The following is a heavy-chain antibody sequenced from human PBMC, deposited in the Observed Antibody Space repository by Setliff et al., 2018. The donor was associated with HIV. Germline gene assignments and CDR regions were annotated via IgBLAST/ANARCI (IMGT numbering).Heavy chain of an antibody. CDR1: GGSFSGYY. CDR2: INHRGSTNHRGST. V-gene: IGHV4-34*01. D-gene: IGHD6-19*01. CDR3: ARGGYSSGWYGTFDI. Sequence: KASETLSLTCTVYGGSFSGYYWSWIRQPPGKGLEWIGEINHRGSTNHRGSTNYNPSLKSRVTLSVDTSKNQFSLNLSSVTAADTAVYYCARGGYSSGWYGTFDIWGQGTMVTVSS. J-gene: IGHJ3*02.